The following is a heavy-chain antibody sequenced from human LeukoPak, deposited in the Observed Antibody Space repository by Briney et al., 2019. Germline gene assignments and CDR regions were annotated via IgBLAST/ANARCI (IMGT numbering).Heavy chain of an antibody. V-gene: IGHV3-66*02. CDR1: GFTVSSNY. J-gene: IGHJ6*03. Sequence: GGSLRLSCAASGFTVSSNYMSWVRQAPGKGLAGVSVIYRGGSTYYAESVKGRFTISRDNSKNTLYLQMNSLRAEDTAVYYCASPDVSSVGARIGSYYYMDVWGKGTTVTVSS. CDR2: IYRGGST. CDR3: ASPDVSSVGARIGSYYYMDV. D-gene: IGHD1-26*01.